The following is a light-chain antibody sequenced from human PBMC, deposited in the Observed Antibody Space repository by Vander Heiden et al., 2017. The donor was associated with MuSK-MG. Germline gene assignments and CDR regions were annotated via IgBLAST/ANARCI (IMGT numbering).Light chain of an antibody. J-gene: IGKJ2*02. Sequence: DIQMTYSPSTLSASVGERVTITCRASQSISSWLAWYQQKPGEAPKLLIYDASSLESGVPSRFSGSGYGTEFTLTISSRQPDDFATYYCQQYNSYPMCTFGQGTKVEIK. CDR2: DAS. V-gene: IGKV1-5*01. CDR3: QQYNSYPMCT. CDR1: QSISSW.